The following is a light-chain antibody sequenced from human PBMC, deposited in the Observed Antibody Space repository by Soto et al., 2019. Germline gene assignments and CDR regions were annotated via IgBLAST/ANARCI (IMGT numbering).Light chain of an antibody. J-gene: IGKJ1*01. V-gene: IGKV3-20*01. CDR3: QQYGSSLWT. CDR2: GTF. CDR1: QSVNNNN. Sequence: EIVLTQSPGTLSLSPGEGATLSCRASQSVNNNNLAWYQQRPGQAPRLLIYGTFNRATGIPARFSGSGSGTDFTLTISRLEPEDFVVYYCQQYGSSLWTFGQGTKVDVK.